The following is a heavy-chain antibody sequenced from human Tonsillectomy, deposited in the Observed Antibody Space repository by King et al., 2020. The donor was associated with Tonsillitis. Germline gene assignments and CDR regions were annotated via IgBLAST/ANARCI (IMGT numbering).Heavy chain of an antibody. CDR1: GFTFRNYA. J-gene: IGHJ4*02. D-gene: IGHD3-22*01. Sequence: VQLVESGGGLVQPGGSLRLSCAASGFTFRNYAMSWVRQAPGKGLEWVSTISNSNGSTYYADSVKGRFTISRDNSKNTLYLQMNSLRAEDTALYYCANSLYYYDGSGTTNLYYFDYWGQGTLVTVSS. CDR3: ANSLYYYDGSGTTNLYYFDY. V-gene: IGHV3-23*04. CDR2: ISNSNGST.